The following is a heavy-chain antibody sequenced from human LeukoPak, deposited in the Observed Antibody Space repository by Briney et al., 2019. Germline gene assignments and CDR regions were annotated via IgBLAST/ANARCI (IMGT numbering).Heavy chain of an antibody. D-gene: IGHD1-14*01. CDR2: ISAYNGNT. J-gene: IGHJ4*02. CDR3: ATSPGFDY. Sequence: ASVKVSCKASGYTFTNYGISWVRQAPGQGLECMGWISAYNGNTKYVQKFQGRVTMTEDTSTDTAYMEVTSLRSEDTAVYYCATSPGFDYWGQGTLVTVSS. V-gene: IGHV1-18*01. CDR1: GYTFTNYG.